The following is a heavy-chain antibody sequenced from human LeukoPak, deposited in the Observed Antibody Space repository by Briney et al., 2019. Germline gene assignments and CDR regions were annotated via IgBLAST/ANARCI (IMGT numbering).Heavy chain of an antibody. CDR1: GFTSSDYY. CDR3: AREREDSGLALDI. J-gene: IGHJ3*02. V-gene: IGHV3-66*01. D-gene: IGHD6-19*01. Sequence: PGGSLRLSCAASGFTSSDYYMSWIRQAPGKGLEWVSVIYSSGSSKYADSVKGRFTISRDNSKNTLDLQMNSLRAEDTAVYYCAREREDSGLALDIWGQGTMVTVSS. CDR2: IYSSGSS.